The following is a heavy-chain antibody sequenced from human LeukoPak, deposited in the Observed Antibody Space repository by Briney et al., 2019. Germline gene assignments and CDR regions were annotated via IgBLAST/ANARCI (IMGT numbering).Heavy chain of an antibody. D-gene: IGHD2-15*01. CDR3: AKRGGYCSGGSCYTFDY. Sequence: GGSLRLSCAASGFTFSSYGMHWVRQAPGKGLEWVAVISYDGSNKYYADSVKGRFTISRDNSKNTLYLQMNSLRAEDTAVYYCAKRGGYCSGGSCYTFDYWGQGTLVTVSS. CDR1: GFTFSSYG. V-gene: IGHV3-30*18. CDR2: ISYDGSNK. J-gene: IGHJ4*02.